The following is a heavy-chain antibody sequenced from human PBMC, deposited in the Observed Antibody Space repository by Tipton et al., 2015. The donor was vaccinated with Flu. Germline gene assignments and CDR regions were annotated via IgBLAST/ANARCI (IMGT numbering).Heavy chain of an antibody. CDR1: GFTFDDYA. CDR3: ARAWAAAGSA. V-gene: IGHV3-7*04. J-gene: IGHJ5*02. D-gene: IGHD6-13*01. Sequence: QLMQSGGVVVQPGGSLRLSCAASGFTFDDYAMHWDRQAPGKGLEWVANIKQDGSEKYYVDSVKGRFIISRDNAKNSLYLQMNSLRSEDTAVYYCARAWAAAGSAWGQGTLVTVSS. CDR2: IKQDGSEK.